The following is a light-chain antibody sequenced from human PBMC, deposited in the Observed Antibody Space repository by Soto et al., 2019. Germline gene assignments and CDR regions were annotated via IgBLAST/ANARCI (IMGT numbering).Light chain of an antibody. J-gene: IGKJ1*01. Sequence: IQMTQSPSSLSASVGDIVTITFRASQGIINDLDWYQQKPGKAPKLLIYAASSLQSGVPSRFSGSGSGTGFTLTISSLQHEDFATYYCQQSYSTPWTYGQGTKVDIK. CDR2: AAS. V-gene: IGKV1-39*01. CDR1: QGIIND. CDR3: QQSYSTPWT.